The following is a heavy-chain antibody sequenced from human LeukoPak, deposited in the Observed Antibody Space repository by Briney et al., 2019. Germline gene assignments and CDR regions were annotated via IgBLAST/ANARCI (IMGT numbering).Heavy chain of an antibody. D-gene: IGHD3-10*01. V-gene: IGHV3-43*02. Sequence: GGSLRLSCAAPGFTFEDYAMHWVRQAPGKGREGVSLISGDGGSTYYADSVKGRFTISRDNSTNSLYLLMNSLRTEDPVLYYCAKDPGSGSYLSTMDVWGQGTTVTVSS. CDR1: GFTFEDYA. CDR2: ISGDGGST. J-gene: IGHJ6*02. CDR3: AKDPGSGSYLSTMDV.